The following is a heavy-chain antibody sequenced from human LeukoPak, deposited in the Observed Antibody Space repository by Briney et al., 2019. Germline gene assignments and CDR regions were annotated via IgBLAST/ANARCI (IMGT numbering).Heavy chain of an antibody. CDR2: IYHSGST. D-gene: IGHD3-3*01. V-gene: IGHV4-38-2*01. J-gene: IGHJ4*02. CDR3: ARRYYDFWSGYYFDY. Sequence: SETLSLTCAVSGYSISSGYYWGWIRQPPGKGLDGFGNIYHSGSTYYNPSLKSRVNISVDTSKNQFSLKLSSVTTADTAVYYCARRYYDFWSGYYFDYWGQGTLVTVSS. CDR1: GYSISSGYY.